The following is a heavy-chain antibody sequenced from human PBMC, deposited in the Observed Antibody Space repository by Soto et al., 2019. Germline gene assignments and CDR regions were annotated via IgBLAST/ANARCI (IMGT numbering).Heavy chain of an antibody. V-gene: IGHV4-4*02. CDR2: IYHSGST. D-gene: IGHD3-16*01. CDR1: SGSISSSNW. CDR3: ARDQIRGFGSPGFDP. J-gene: IGHJ5*02. Sequence: QVQLQESGPGLVKPSGTLSLTCAVSSGSISSSNWWSWVRQPPGKGLEWIGEIYHSGSTNYNPSLKSRVTISVDKSKNQCSLKLSSVTAADTAVYYCARDQIRGFGSPGFDPWGQGTLVTVSS.